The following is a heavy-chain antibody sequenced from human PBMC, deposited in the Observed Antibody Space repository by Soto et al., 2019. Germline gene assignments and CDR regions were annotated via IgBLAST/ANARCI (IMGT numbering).Heavy chain of an antibody. CDR3: ASSWGEYSSSYSDY. CDR1: GGTFSSYA. CDR2: IIPIFGTA. D-gene: IGHD6-6*01. Sequence: QVQLVQSGAEVKKPGSSVKVSCKASGGTFSSYAISWVRQAPGQGLEWMGGIIPIFGTANYAQKFQGRVTITADESTSTDYMELSSLRSEDTAVYYCASSWGEYSSSYSDYWGQGTLVTVSS. J-gene: IGHJ4*02. V-gene: IGHV1-69*01.